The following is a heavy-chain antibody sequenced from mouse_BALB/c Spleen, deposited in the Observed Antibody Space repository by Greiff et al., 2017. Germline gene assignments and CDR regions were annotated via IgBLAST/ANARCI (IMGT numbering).Heavy chain of an antibody. D-gene: IGHD2-14*01. V-gene: IGHV5-17*02. Sequence: EVKLMESGGGLVQPGGSRRLSCAASGFTFGSFGMHWVRQAPEKGLEWVAYISSGSSTIYYADTVKGRFTISRDNPKNTLFLQMTSLRSEDTAMYYCASPFYRYDDYYAMDYWGQGTSVTVSS. CDR2: ISSGSSTI. CDR1: GFTFGSFG. J-gene: IGHJ4*01. CDR3: ASPFYRYDDYYAMDY.